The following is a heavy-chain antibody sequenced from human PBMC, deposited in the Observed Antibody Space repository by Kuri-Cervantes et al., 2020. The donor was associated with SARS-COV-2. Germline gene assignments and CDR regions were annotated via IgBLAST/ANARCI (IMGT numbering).Heavy chain of an antibody. Sequence: GGSLRLSCEVSGFTFSNYKMNWVRQAPGKGLEWVANIKQDGSEKYYVDSVKGRFTISRDNAKNSLYLQMNSLRAEDTAVYYCARDSLAAAGNYYYYGMDVWGQGTTVTVSS. CDR2: IKQDGSEK. V-gene: IGHV3-7*03. J-gene: IGHJ6*02. CDR3: ARDSLAAAGNYYYYGMDV. CDR1: GFTFSNYK. D-gene: IGHD6-13*01.